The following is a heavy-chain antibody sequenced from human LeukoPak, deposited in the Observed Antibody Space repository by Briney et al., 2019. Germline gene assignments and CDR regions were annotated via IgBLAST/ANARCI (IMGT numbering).Heavy chain of an antibody. CDR1: GFTFAGSA. CDR3: AKGRHDYSNYGAFDI. Sequence: GGSLRLSCAASGFTFAGSAMNWVRQAPGKGLEWVSAISGTDGSTYYADSVKGRFTISRDNSKNTLYLQMNSLRAEDTAVYYCAKGRHDYSNYGAFDIWGQGTMVTASS. V-gene: IGHV3-23*01. D-gene: IGHD4-11*01. CDR2: ISGTDGST. J-gene: IGHJ3*02.